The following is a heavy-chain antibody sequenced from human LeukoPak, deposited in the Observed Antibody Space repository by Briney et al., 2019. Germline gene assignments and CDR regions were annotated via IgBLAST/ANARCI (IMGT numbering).Heavy chain of an antibody. CDR3: AREVVLWFGESYYFDY. CDR2: IYHSGST. D-gene: IGHD3-10*01. V-gene: IGHV4-30-2*01. J-gene: IGHJ4*02. CDR1: GGSISSGGYY. Sequence: SETLSLTCTVSGGSISSGGYYWSWIRQPPGKGLEWIGYIYHSGSTYYNPSLKSRVTISVDRSKNQFSLKLSSVTAADTAVYYCAREVVLWFGESYYFDYWGQGTLVTVSS.